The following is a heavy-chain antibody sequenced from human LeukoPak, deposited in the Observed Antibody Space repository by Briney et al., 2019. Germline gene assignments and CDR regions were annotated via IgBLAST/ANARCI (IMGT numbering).Heavy chain of an antibody. CDR2: IYYSGSS. CDR3: TREAYYYDSSGNDC. D-gene: IGHD3-22*01. Sequence: PSETLSLTCSASGGSISSSSYYWGWIRQPPGKGLEWIGSIYYSGSSYYNPSLKSRVTISVDTSKNQFPLKLSSVTAADTAVYYCTREAYYYDSSGNDCWGQGTLVTVSS. V-gene: IGHV4-39*06. J-gene: IGHJ4*02. CDR1: GGSISSSSYY.